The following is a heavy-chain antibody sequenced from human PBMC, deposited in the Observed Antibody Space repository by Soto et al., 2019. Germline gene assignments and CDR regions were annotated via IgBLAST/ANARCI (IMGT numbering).Heavy chain of an antibody. CDR2: VSSSSSYI. J-gene: IGHJ4*02. D-gene: IGHD3-22*01. CDR1: GFIFSSYS. V-gene: IGHV3-21*01. CDR3: ARGGDSSGSWPRY. Sequence: EVQLVQSGGGLVKPGGSPRLSCAASGFIFSSYSMNWVRQAPGKGLEWVSSVSSSSSYIYYADSLKGRFTISRDNAKNSLYLQMNSLRVEDTAVYYCARGGDSSGSWPRYWGQGTLVTVSS.